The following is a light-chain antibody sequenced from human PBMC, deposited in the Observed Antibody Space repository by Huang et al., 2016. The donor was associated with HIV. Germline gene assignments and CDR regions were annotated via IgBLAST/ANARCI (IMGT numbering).Light chain of an antibody. CDR3: QQYYITPRT. J-gene: IGKJ1*01. CDR1: QSVLYNSNNKNY. V-gene: IGKV4-1*01. CDR2: WAS. Sequence: DIVMTQSPDSLAVSLGERATINCRSSQSVLYNSNNKNYLAWYQQKAGQPPRLLIYWASTRESGVPDRFSGSGSGTDFTLTISSLQAEDGAVYYCQQYYITPRTFGQGTKVEIK.